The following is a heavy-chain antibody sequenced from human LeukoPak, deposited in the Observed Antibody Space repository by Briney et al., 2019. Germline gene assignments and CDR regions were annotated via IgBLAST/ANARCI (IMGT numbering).Heavy chain of an antibody. CDR1: GYTFTEYY. CDR2: VDPEDGET. D-gene: IGHD5-12*01. J-gene: IGHJ4*02. V-gene: IGHV1-69-2*01. CDR3: AINGIVATSGVFDY. Sequence: ATVKISCKASGYTFTEYYMHWVQQAPGKGLEWMGRVDPEDGETIYAEKFQGRVTITADTSTDTAYMELSSLRSEDTAVYYCAINGIVATSGVFDYWGQGTLVTVSS.